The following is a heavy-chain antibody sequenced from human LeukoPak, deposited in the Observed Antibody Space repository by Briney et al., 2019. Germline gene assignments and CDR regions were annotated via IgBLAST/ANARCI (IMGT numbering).Heavy chain of an antibody. CDR3: TTDPTWFGELSGDY. J-gene: IGHJ4*02. Sequence: KTGGSLRLSCAASGFTFSNAWMSWVRQAPGKGLEWVGRIKSKTDGGTTDYAAPVKGRFTTSRDDSKNTLYLQMNSLKTEDTAVYYCTTDPTWFGELSGDYWGQGTLVTVSS. CDR2: IKSKTDGGTT. CDR1: GFTFSNAW. D-gene: IGHD3-10*01. V-gene: IGHV3-15*01.